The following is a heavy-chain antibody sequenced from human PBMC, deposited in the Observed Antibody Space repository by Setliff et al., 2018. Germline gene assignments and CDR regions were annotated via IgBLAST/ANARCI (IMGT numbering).Heavy chain of an antibody. CDR3: ARTSTYVLGSGSYWDRWFDP. D-gene: IGHD3-10*01. V-gene: IGHV4-31*03. CDR2: IYYTGKT. CDR1: GASISTTYYY. J-gene: IGHJ5*02. Sequence: PSETLSLTCSVSGASISTTYYYWDWIRHLPGKGLQWLGHIYYTGKTYYNPSLKSRLEMSVDTSKREFALRLSSVTAADTAVYYCARTSTYVLGSGSYWDRWFDPWSQGTLVTVS.